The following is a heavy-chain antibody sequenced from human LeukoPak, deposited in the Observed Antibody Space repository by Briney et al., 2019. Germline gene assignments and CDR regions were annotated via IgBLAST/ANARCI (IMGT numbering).Heavy chain of an antibody. Sequence: SETLSLTCTVSGGSISSYYWSWIRQPPGEGLEWIGEINHSGSTNYNPSLKSRVTVSVDTSKNQFSLKLSSVTAADTAVYYCARGSRDGYNTFDYWGQGTLVTVSS. CDR3: ARGSRDGYNTFDY. D-gene: IGHD5-12*01. J-gene: IGHJ4*02. V-gene: IGHV4-34*01. CDR1: GGSISSYY. CDR2: INHSGST.